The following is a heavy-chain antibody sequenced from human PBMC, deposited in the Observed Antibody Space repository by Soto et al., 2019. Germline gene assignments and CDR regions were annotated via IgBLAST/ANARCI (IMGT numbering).Heavy chain of an antibody. V-gene: IGHV4-59*01. CDR2: IYYSGST. D-gene: IGHD3-3*01. CDR3: ARAGGYVFWSGYYIPDYYYYYMDV. CDR1: GGSISSYY. Sequence: SETLSLTCTVSGGSISSYYWSWIRQPPGKGLEWIGYIYYSGSTNYNPSLKSRVTISVDTSKNQFSLKLSSVTAADTAVYYCARAGGYVFWSGYYIPDYYYYYMDVWGKGTTVTVSS. J-gene: IGHJ6*03.